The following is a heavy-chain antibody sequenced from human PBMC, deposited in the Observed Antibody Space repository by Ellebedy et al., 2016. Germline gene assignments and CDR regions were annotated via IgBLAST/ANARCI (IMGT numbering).Heavy chain of an antibody. J-gene: IGHJ6*02. D-gene: IGHD1-26*01. CDR1: GYTFTSYA. CDR2: INPNSGGT. CDR3: ARHGRAMDYYYYGMDV. Sequence: ASVKVSCKASGYTFTSYAMHWVRQAPGQRLEWMGWINPNSGGTNYAQKFQGWVTMTRDTSISTAYMELSRLRSDDTAMYYCARHGRAMDYYYYGMDVWGQGTTVTVSS. V-gene: IGHV1-2*04.